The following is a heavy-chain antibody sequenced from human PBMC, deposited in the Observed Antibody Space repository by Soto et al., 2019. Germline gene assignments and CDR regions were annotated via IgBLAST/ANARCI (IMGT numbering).Heavy chain of an antibody. CDR1: GGSISSGGYY. CDR3: ARAQAGSSGYYIDY. J-gene: IGHJ4*02. CDR2: IYYSGST. Sequence: SETLSLTCTVSGGSISSGGYYWSWIRQHPGKGLEWIGYIYYSGSTYYNPSLKSRVTISVDTSKNQFSLKLSSVTAADTAVYYCARAQAGSSGYYIDYWGQGTLVTVSS. D-gene: IGHD3-22*01. V-gene: IGHV4-31*03.